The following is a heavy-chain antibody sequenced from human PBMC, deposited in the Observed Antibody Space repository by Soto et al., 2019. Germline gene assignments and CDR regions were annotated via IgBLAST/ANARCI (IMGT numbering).Heavy chain of an antibody. CDR3: SRDVLYDSSGYYYDYVLDV. CDR2: IRSKATGGTT. D-gene: IGHD3-22*01. CDR1: GFTFGDYA. V-gene: IGHV3-49*04. J-gene: IGHJ6*02. Sequence: TGGSLRLSCTASGFTFGDYAMSWVRQAPGKGLEWVGFIRSKATGGTTDYAASVKGRFTISRDDSKSIAYLQMNSLKTEDTAVYYCSRDVLYDSSGYYYDYVLDVWGQGTTVTVSS.